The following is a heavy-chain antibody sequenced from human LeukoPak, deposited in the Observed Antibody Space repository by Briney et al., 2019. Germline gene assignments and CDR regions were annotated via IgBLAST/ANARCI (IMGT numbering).Heavy chain of an antibody. Sequence: PGGSLRLSCAASGFTVSSNYMSWVRQAPGKGLEWVSVIYSGGSTYYADSVKGRFTIPRDNSKNTLYLQMNSLGAEDTAVYYCASLDRYVDTAPRAFDIWGQGTMVTVSS. CDR3: ASLDRYVDTAPRAFDI. D-gene: IGHD5-18*01. CDR1: GFTVSSNY. CDR2: IYSGGST. V-gene: IGHV3-53*01. J-gene: IGHJ3*02.